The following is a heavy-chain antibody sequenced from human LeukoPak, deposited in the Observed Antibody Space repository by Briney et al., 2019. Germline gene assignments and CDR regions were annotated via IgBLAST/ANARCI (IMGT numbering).Heavy chain of an antibody. CDR3: AKGVTGLYYFDY. V-gene: IGHV3-23*01. Sequence: GGSLRLSCAASGFTFSSSDMNWARQAPGKGLEWVSVISSSGNSTYYADSVKGRFTISRDNSKNMLYLQMNSLRAEDTAVYYCAKGVTGLYYFDYWGQGSLVTVSS. CDR1: GFTFSSSD. D-gene: IGHD3-16*01. J-gene: IGHJ4*02. CDR2: ISSSGNST.